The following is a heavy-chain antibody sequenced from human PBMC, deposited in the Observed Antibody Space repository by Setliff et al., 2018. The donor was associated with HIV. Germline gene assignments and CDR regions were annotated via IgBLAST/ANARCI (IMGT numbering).Heavy chain of an antibody. D-gene: IGHD3-10*01. CDR3: AKEPMVRGVITSDYYYYMDV. V-gene: IGHV3-33*03. J-gene: IGHJ6*03. CDR1: GFTFSSHG. CDR2: IWYDGSDK. Sequence: LRLSCAASGFTFSSHGMHWVRQAPGKGLEWVAVIWYDGSDKYYADSVKGRCTISRDNSKNTLYLQMNSLRAEDTAVYYCAKEPMVRGVITSDYYYYMDVWGKGTTVTVSS.